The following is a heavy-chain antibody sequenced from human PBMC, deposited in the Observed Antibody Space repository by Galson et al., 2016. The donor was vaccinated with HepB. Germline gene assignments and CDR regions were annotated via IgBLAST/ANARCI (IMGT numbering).Heavy chain of an antibody. CDR2: ISDSGAST. D-gene: IGHD2-8*01. CDR1: GFTFSSSA. V-gene: IGHV3-23*01. J-gene: IGHJ4*02. Sequence: SLRLSCAASGFTFSSSAMSWVRQAPGKGLEWVSSISDSGASTYYADSVRGRFTISRDNSKNTQYLQMKSLRVEDTAVYYCTSQSVYGRLTSDWGQGTLVTVSS. CDR3: TSQSVYGRLTSD.